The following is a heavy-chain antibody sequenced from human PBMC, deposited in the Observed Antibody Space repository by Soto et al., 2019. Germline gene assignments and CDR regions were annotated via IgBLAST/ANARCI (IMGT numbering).Heavy chain of an antibody. Sequence: SQTLSLTCAISGDSVSSNSAAWNWIRQSPSRGLEWLGRTYYRSKWYNDYAVSVKSRITINPDASKNRFSLQLNSVTPEDTAVYYCAREGGGTTPYYYYGMDVWGQGTTVTVSS. J-gene: IGHJ6*02. V-gene: IGHV6-1*01. CDR3: AREGGGTTPYYYYGMDV. CDR1: GDSVSSNSAA. CDR2: TYYRSKWYN. D-gene: IGHD1-7*01.